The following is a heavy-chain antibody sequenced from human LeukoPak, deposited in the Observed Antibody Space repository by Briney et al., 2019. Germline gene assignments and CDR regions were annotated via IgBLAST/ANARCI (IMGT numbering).Heavy chain of an antibody. CDR3: ARGIYDESYAYGGDFDS. J-gene: IGHJ4*02. CDR2: MSNCGST. D-gene: IGHD3-16*01. CDR1: GGSISSFY. Sequence: SETLSLTCSVSGGSISSFYWNWIRQPPGKGLEWIGYMSNCGSTNYNPSLKSRLTISVDTSKNHLSLRLSSVTAADTAVYYCARGIYDESYAYGGDFDSWGQGTLVTVSS. V-gene: IGHV4-59*01.